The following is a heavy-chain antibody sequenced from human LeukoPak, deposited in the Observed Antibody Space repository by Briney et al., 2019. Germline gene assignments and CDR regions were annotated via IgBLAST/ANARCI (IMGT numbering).Heavy chain of an antibody. CDR2: VWHDGSDN. Sequence: GGSLRLSCEVSGFTFTRYGMHWVRQAPGKGLEWVAVVWHDGSDNGYTDYVKGRFTISRDDTKNMLYLQMNSLRAEDTALYYCARDRTYCSSPSCTRLGMDDWGQGTTVTVSS. CDR1: GFTFTRYG. J-gene: IGHJ6*02. V-gene: IGHV3-33*01. CDR3: ARDRTYCSSPSCTRLGMDD. D-gene: IGHD2-2*01.